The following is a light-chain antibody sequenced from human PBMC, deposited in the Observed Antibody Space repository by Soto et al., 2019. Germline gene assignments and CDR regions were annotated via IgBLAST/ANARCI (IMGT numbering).Light chain of an antibody. J-gene: IGKJ1*01. CDR2: GAS. CDR1: QSVRSN. CDR3: QQYDNWPET. V-gene: IGKV3-15*01. Sequence: EIVMTQSPATLSVSPGERATLSCRASQSVRSNLAWYQQKPGQAPRLLMYGASTRATGIPARFSSSGSGTEFTLTISSLQSEDFAVYYCQQYDNWPETFGQGTKVDIK.